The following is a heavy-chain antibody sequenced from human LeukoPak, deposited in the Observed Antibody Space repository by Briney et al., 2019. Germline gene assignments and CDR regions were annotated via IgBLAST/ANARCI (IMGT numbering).Heavy chain of an antibody. CDR3: ARVGVYCSSTSCTTTYYYYMDV. CDR1: GFTFSSYA. V-gene: IGHV3-20*04. D-gene: IGHD2-2*01. CDR2: INWNGGST. Sequence: GGSLRLSCAASGFTFSSYAMSWVRQAPGKGLEWVSGINWNGGSTGYADSVKGRFTISRDNAKNSLYLQMNSLRAEDTALYYCARVGVYCSSTSCTTTYYYYMDVWGKGTTVTVSS. J-gene: IGHJ6*03.